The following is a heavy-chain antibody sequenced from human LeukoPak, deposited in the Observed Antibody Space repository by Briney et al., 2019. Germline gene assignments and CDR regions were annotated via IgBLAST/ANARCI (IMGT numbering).Heavy chain of an antibody. CDR2: FDPEDGER. Sequence: ASVKVSCKVSGYTLTELSMHWVRQAPGKGRKGMGGFDPEDGERIYAQKFQGRVTMTEDTSTDTAYMELSSLRSEDTAVYYCATLDFWSGYLYYWGQGTLVTVSS. V-gene: IGHV1-24*01. D-gene: IGHD3-3*01. J-gene: IGHJ4*02. CDR3: ATLDFWSGYLYY. CDR1: GYTLTELS.